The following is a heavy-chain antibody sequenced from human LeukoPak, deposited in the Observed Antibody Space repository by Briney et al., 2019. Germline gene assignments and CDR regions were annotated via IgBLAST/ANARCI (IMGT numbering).Heavy chain of an antibody. Sequence: SQTLSLTCAISGDSVSSNSGAWKWIRQSPSRGLEWLGRTYYRSKWYSDYAVSVKSRLTINPDTSKNQFSLHLTSVTPEETAVYYCARGIRATTASFDSWGQGTLVTVSS. CDR1: GDSVSSNSGA. CDR2: TYYRSKWYS. V-gene: IGHV6-1*01. CDR3: ARGIRATTASFDS. D-gene: IGHD1-14*01. J-gene: IGHJ4*02.